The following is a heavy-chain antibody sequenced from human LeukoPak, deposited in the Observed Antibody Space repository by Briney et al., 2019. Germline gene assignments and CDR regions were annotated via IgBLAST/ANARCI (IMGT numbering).Heavy chain of an antibody. J-gene: IGHJ4*02. CDR3: AKVSESGYSSGWYVGY. CDR1: GFTFSSYA. Sequence: GGSLRLSCAASGFTFSSYAMSWVRQAPGKGLEWVSAISGSGGSTYYADSVKGRFTISRDNSKNTLYLQMNSLRAEDTAVYYCAKVSESGYSSGWYVGYWGQGTLVTVSS. V-gene: IGHV3-23*01. D-gene: IGHD6-19*01. CDR2: ISGSGGST.